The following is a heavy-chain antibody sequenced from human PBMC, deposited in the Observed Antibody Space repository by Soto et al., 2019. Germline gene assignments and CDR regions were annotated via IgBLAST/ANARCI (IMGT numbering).Heavy chain of an antibody. Sequence: QVTLKESGPVLVKPTETLTLTCTVSGFSLSNARMGVRWIRQPPGKALEWLAHIFSNDEKSYSTSLKSRLTTSKDTSKSQVVLTMTNMDPVDTATYYCARIPYDFWSGYYNYYYYGKDVWGQGTTVTVSS. D-gene: IGHD3-3*01. CDR2: IFSNDEK. J-gene: IGHJ6*02. V-gene: IGHV2-26*01. CDR1: GFSLSNARMG. CDR3: ARIPYDFWSGYYNYYYYGKDV.